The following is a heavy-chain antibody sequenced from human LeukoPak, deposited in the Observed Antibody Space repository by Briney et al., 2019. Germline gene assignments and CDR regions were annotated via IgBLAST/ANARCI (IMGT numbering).Heavy chain of an antibody. CDR2: INPNSGGT. CDR1: GYTFTGYY. V-gene: IGHV1-2*02. J-gene: IGHJ3*02. CDR3: ARSHPGLDAFDI. Sequence: ASVKVSCKASGYTFTGYYMHWVRQAPGRGLEWMGWINPNSGGTNYAQKFQGRVTMTRDTSISTAYMELSRLRSDDTAVYYCARSHPGLDAFDIWGQGTMVTVSS.